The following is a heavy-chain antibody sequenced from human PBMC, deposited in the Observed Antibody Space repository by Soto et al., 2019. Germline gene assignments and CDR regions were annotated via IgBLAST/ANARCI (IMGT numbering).Heavy chain of an antibody. D-gene: IGHD4-17*01. CDR1: GFTFSSYG. CDR3: AKESDDGDYGRIDAFDI. V-gene: IGHV3-30*18. CDR2: ISYDGINK. Sequence: QVQLVESGGGVVQPGRSLRLSCAASGFTFSSYGMHWVRQAPGKGLEWVAVISYDGINKYYADSVKGRFTISRDNSKNTLYLQMNSLRAEDTAVYYCAKESDDGDYGRIDAFDIWGQGTMVTVSS. J-gene: IGHJ3*02.